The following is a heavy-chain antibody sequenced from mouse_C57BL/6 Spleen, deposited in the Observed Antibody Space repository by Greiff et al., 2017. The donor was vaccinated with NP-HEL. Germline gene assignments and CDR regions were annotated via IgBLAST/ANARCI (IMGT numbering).Heavy chain of an antibody. V-gene: IGHV1-54*01. D-gene: IGHD2-4*01. CDR3: ARSHYDYIDY. Sequence: QVQLQQSGAELVRPGTSVKVSCKASGYAFTNYLIEWVKQRPGQGLEWIGVINPGSGGTNYNEKFKGKATLTADKSSSTAYMQLSSLTSEDSAVYFCARSHYDYIDYWGQGTTLTVSS. CDR2: INPGSGGT. CDR1: GYAFTNYL. J-gene: IGHJ2*01.